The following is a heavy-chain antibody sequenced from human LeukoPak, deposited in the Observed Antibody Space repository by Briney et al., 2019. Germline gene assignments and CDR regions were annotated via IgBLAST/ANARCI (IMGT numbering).Heavy chain of an antibody. D-gene: IGHD2-2*02. CDR2: IYSGGST. J-gene: IGHJ4*02. CDR1: GFIVSSNY. CDR3: ARDVGHCSSTSCYTWLDY. V-gene: IGHV3-66*02. Sequence: PGGSLRLSCAASGFIVSSNYMSWVRQAPGKGLEWVSVIYSGGSTHYADSVKGRFTISRDNSKNTLYLQMNSLRAEDTAVYYCARDVGHCSSTSCYTWLDYWGQGTQVTVSS.